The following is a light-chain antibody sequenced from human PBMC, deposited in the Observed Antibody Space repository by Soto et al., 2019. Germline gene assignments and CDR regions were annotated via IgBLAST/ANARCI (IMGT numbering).Light chain of an antibody. J-gene: IGKJ2*01. V-gene: IGKV1-39*01. CDR1: QSISTS. CDR3: QQSAHSPMYT. Sequence: DIQMTQSPSSLSASVGDRVTITCRASQSISTSLNWYQQKPGIAPKLLIYAATTLQSGVPSRFRGSGSGTECTLTIRGLQPEDFATYYCQQSAHSPMYTFGQGTDLEIK. CDR2: AAT.